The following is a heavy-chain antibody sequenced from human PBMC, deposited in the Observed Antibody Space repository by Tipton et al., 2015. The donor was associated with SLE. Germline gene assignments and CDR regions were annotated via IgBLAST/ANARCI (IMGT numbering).Heavy chain of an antibody. D-gene: IGHD7-27*01. Sequence: TLSLTCTVSGGSISSYYWSWIRQPPGKGLEWIGYIYTSGSTNYNPSLKSRVTISVDTSKNQFSPKLSSVTAADTAVYYCARETGVRGDAFDIWGQGTMVTVSS. CDR2: IYTSGST. CDR1: GGSISSYY. J-gene: IGHJ3*02. CDR3: ARETGVRGDAFDI. V-gene: IGHV4-4*08.